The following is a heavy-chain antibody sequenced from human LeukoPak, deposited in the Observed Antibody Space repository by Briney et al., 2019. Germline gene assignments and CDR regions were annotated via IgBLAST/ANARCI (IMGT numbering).Heavy chain of an antibody. Sequence: GGSLRLSCAASGFTFSSYWMSWVRQAPGKGLEWVANIKQDGSEKNYVDSVKGRFTISRDNAKNSLYLQMNSLRVEDTAVYYCARANYYDTSGPGWYWGQGTLVTVSS. CDR3: ARANYYDTSGPGWY. J-gene: IGHJ4*02. V-gene: IGHV3-7*01. D-gene: IGHD3-22*01. CDR1: GFTFSSYW. CDR2: IKQDGSEK.